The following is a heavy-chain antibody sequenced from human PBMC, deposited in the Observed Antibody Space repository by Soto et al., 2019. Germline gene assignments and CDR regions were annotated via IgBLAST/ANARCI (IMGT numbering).Heavy chain of an antibody. D-gene: IGHD3-3*01. V-gene: IGHV4-4*07. CDR1: GGTISGYY. J-gene: IGHJ5*02. Sequence: SETLSLTCTVTGGTISGYYWTWIRQSAGGGLEWIGRIYSSGSTNYNPSLKSRVTISLDTSMNHFSLRLSSVTAADTAVYYCARGQRFSDWFDPWGQGTLVTVS. CDR2: IYSSGST. CDR3: ARGQRFSDWFDP.